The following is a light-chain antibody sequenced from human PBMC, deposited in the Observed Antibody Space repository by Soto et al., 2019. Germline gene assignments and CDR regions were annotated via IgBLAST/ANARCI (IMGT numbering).Light chain of an antibody. CDR1: NIGSKS. CDR3: QVWDSSSDRPVV. J-gene: IGLJ2*01. V-gene: IGLV3-21*04. Sequence: SYELTQPPSVSVAPGKTARITCGGNNIGSKSVHWYQQKPGQAPVLVIYYDSDRPSGIPERFSGSNSGNTATLTISRVEAGDEADYFCQVWDSSSDRPVVFGGGTKHTV. CDR2: YDS.